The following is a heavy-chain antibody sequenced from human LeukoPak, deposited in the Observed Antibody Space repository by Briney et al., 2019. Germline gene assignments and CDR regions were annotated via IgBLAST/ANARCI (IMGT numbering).Heavy chain of an antibody. V-gene: IGHV3-48*03. CDR3: ARWGYQLLYAHYYYGMDV. Sequence: GESLRLSCAASGFTFSSYEMNWVRQAPGKGLEWVSYISSSGSTIYYADSVKGRFTISRDNAKNSLYLQMNSLRAEDTAVYYCARWGYQLLYAHYYYGMDVWGQGTTVTVSS. J-gene: IGHJ6*02. D-gene: IGHD2-2*02. CDR1: GFTFSSYE. CDR2: ISSSGSTI.